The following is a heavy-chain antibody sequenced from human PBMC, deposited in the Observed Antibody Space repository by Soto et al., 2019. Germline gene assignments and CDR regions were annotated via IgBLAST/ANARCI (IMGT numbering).Heavy chain of an antibody. CDR3: ARGVLY. V-gene: IGHV4-30-2*05. Sequence: SETLSLTCAVSGGSISSGGYSWSWTRQPPGKGLEWIGYIYHSGSTYYNPSLKSRVTISVDTSKNQFSLKLSSVTAADTAVYFCARGVLYWGQGTLVTVSS. J-gene: IGHJ4*02. D-gene: IGHD1-1*01. CDR1: GGSISSGGYS. CDR2: IYHSGST.